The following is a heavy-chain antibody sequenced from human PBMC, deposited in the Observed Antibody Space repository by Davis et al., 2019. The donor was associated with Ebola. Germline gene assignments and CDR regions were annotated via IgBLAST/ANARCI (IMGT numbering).Heavy chain of an antibody. V-gene: IGHV3-11*01. D-gene: IGHD3-3*01. J-gene: IGHJ6*02. CDR2: ISSSGSNI. CDR1: GGSISSGGYY. Sequence: LSLTCTVSGGSISSGGYYWSWIRQAPGKGLEWVSYISSSGSNIYYADSVKGRFTISRDNAKNSLYLQMNSLRAEDTAVYYCARDTLLEWPFYYGMDVWGQGTTVTVSS. CDR3: ARDTLLEWPFYYGMDV.